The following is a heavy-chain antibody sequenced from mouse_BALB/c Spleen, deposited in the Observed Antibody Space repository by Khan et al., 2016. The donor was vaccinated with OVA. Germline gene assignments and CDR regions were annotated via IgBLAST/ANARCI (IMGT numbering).Heavy chain of an antibody. J-gene: IGHJ1*01. CDR2: IWSYGTT. CDR1: GFSLTSYG. CDR3: ARFYDYEGYFDV. Sequence: QVQLKESGPGLVQPSQSLSITCTVSGFSLTSYGVHWVHQPPGKGLEWLGVIWSYGTTDYNAAFISRLSISKDNSKSQVFFKMNSLQADDTAIYYCARFYDYEGYFDVWGAGTTVTVSS. D-gene: IGHD2-4*01. V-gene: IGHV2-4*02.